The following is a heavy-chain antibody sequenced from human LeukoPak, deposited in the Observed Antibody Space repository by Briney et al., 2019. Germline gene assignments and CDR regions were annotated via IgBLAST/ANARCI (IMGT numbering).Heavy chain of an antibody. J-gene: IGHJ6*02. Sequence: SETLSLTCAVYGGSFSGYYWSWVRQPPGKGLEWIGEINHSGSTNYNPSLKSRVTISVDTSKNQFSLKLSSVTAADTAVYYCARGARGRYSSSYYYSMDVWGQGTTVTVSS. CDR1: GGSFSGYY. CDR2: INHSGST. D-gene: IGHD6-6*01. V-gene: IGHV4-34*01. CDR3: ARGARGRYSSSYYYSMDV.